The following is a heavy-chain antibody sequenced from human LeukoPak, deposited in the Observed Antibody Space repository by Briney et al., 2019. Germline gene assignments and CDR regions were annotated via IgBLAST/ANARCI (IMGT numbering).Heavy chain of an antibody. CDR3: AGRGSGDSGYEFDY. D-gene: IGHD5-12*01. V-gene: IGHV1-69*05. CDR2: IIPIFGTA. J-gene: IGHJ4*02. Sequence: SVKVSCKASGGTFSSYAISWVRQAPGQGLEWMGGIIPIFGTANYAQKFQGRVTITTDESTSTAYMELSSLRSEDTAVYYCAGRGSGDSGYEFDYWGQGTLVTVSS. CDR1: GGTFSSYA.